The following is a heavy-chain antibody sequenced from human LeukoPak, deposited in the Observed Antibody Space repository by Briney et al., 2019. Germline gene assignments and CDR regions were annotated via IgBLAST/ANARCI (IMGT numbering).Heavy chain of an antibody. V-gene: IGHV3-23*01. CDR3: AKTAGPFDY. CDR2: ITMNSVR. Sequence: GGSLRLSCSPSSFSLSDYGMSWVRQAPGQGLEWISYITMNSVRLYADSVKGRFTISRDNSKNTLYLQMNSLRAEDTAVYYCAKTAGPFDYWGQGTLVTVSS. D-gene: IGHD6-19*01. CDR1: SFSLSDYG. J-gene: IGHJ4*02.